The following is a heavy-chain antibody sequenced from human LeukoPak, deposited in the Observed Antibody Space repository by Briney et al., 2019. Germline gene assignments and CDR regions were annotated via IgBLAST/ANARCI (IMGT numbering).Heavy chain of an antibody. CDR1: GFSFSTYT. CDR3: AKVERAAGGYFQH. Sequence: AGGSLRLSCAASGFSFSTYTMTWVRQAPGRGLEWVSAISGRGGSTYYSDSVKGRLTISRDNSKDTLFLQLNSLRGDDTAVYYCAKVERAAGGYFQHWGQGTLVIVSS. CDR2: ISGRGGST. V-gene: IGHV3-23*01. J-gene: IGHJ1*01. D-gene: IGHD6-13*01.